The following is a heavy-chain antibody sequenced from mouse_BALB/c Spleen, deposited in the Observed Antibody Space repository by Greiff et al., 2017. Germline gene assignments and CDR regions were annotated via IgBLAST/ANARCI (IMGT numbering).Heavy chain of an antibody. D-gene: IGHD2-1*01. CDR3: TRPIYYGNSWFAY. CDR1: GYTFTDYE. CDR2: IDPETGGT. V-gene: IGHV1-15*01. J-gene: IGHJ3*01. Sequence: VQRVESGAELVRPGASVTLSCKASGYTFTDYEMHWVKQTPVHGLEWIGAIDPETGGTAYNQKFKGKATLTADKSSSTAYMELRSLTSEDSAVYYCTRPIYYGNSWFAYWGQGTLVTVSA.